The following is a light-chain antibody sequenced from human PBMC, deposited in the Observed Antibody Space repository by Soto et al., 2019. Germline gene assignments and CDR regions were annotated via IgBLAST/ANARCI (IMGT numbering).Light chain of an antibody. J-gene: IGKJ5*01. CDR3: QQYDNWPPT. CDR1: QSVRNN. V-gene: IGKV3-15*01. CDR2: GAS. Sequence: EIVMSQSPATLSVSPGERATLSCRASQSVRNNLAWYQQRPGQAPRLLIYGASTRATGIPARFSGSGSGTEFTLTINSLQSEDFVVYYCQQYDNWPPTFGQGTRLEIK.